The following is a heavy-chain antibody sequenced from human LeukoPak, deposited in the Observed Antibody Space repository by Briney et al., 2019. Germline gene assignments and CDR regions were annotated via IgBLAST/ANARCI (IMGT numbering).Heavy chain of an antibody. D-gene: IGHD3-22*01. J-gene: IGHJ4*02. Sequence: GGSLRLSCAASGFTFSSYTMNWVRQAPGKGLEWVSSISSSSSYIFYADSVKGRFTISRDNAKNSLYLQMNSLGAEDTAVYYCARDYYKNFDYWGQGTLVTVSS. CDR1: GFTFSSYT. CDR3: ARDYYKNFDY. V-gene: IGHV3-21*01. CDR2: ISSSSSYI.